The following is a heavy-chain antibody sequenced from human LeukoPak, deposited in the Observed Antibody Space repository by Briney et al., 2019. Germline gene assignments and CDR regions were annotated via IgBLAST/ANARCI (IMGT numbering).Heavy chain of an antibody. V-gene: IGHV4-39*01. CDR2: IYYSGST. J-gene: IGHJ6*03. CDR1: GGSISSSSYY. Sequence: SETLSLTCTVSGGSISSSSYYWGWIRQPPGKGLEWIGSIYYSGSTYYNPSLKSRVTISVDTSKNQFSLKLSSVTAADTAVYYCAVGSGSWYYYYYMDVWGKGTTVTISS. D-gene: IGHD3-10*01. CDR3: AVGSGSWYYYYYMDV.